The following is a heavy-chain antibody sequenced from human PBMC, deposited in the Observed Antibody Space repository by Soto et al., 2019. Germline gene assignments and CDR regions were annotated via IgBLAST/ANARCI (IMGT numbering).Heavy chain of an antibody. J-gene: IGHJ4*02. CDR1: GFTFSNYG. V-gene: IGHV3-30*18. CDR3: AKSGDRYYYDSSGYPSAPFDY. D-gene: IGHD3-22*01. CDR2: ISYDGSNK. Sequence: GGSLRLSCAASGFTFSNYGMHWARQAPGKGLEWVAVISYDGSNKNYADSVKGRFTISRDNSKNTLYLQMNSLRAEDTAVYYCAKSGDRYYYDSSGYPSAPFDYWGQGTLVTVSS.